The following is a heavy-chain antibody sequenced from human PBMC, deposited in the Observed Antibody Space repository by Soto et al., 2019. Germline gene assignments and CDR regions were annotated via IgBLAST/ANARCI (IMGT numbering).Heavy chain of an antibody. CDR1: GGSIGSAAYY. CDR2: ISYSGST. J-gene: IGHJ4*02. V-gene: IGHV4-39*01. CDR3: ARLYGDYFY. D-gene: IGHD4-17*01. Sequence: PSETLSLTCTVSGGSIGSAAYYWSWIRQHPGEGLEWIGSISYSGSTYYNPSLKSRVTISVDTSKNQFSLKLSSVTAADTAVYYCARLYGDYFYWGQGTLVTVSS.